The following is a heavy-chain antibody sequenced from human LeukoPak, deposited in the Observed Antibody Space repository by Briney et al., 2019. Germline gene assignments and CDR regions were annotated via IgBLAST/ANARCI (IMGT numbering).Heavy chain of an antibody. CDR2: ISYDGSNK. J-gene: IGHJ3*02. CDR1: GFTFSSYA. D-gene: IGHD5-24*01. V-gene: IGHV3-30-3*01. CDR3: ARDRVPDVESSAFDI. Sequence: GRSLRLSCAASGFTFSSYAMRWVRQAPGKGLEWVAVISYDGSNKYYADSVKGRFTISRDNSKNTLYLQMNSLRAQDTAVYYCARDRVPDVESSAFDIWGQGTMVTVSS.